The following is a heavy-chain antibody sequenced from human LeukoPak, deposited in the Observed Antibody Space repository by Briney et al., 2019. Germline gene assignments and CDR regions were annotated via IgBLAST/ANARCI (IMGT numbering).Heavy chain of an antibody. CDR1: GGSISSSSCY. CDR2: IYYSGST. J-gene: IGHJ4*02. D-gene: IGHD2-2*03. V-gene: IGHV4-39*01. CDR3: ARQREMDYYFDY. Sequence: SETLSLTCTVSGGSISSSSCYWGWIRQPPGKGLEWIGSIYYSGSTYYNPSLKSRVTISVDTSKNQFSLKLSSVTAADTAVYYCARQREMDYYFDYWGQGNLVTVSS.